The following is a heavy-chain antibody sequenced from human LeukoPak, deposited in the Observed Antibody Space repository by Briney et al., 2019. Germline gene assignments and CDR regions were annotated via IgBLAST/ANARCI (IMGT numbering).Heavy chain of an antibody. CDR3: ARQDY. CDR1: GFTFSSYW. V-gene: IGHV3-7*01. Sequence: GGSLRLSCVASGFTFSSYWMSWVRQAPGEGLEWVANIKQDGTEKNYVDSVKGRFTISRDNAKNSLYLQMNSLRAEDTAVYYCARQDYWGQGTLVTVSS. CDR2: IKQDGTEK. J-gene: IGHJ4*02.